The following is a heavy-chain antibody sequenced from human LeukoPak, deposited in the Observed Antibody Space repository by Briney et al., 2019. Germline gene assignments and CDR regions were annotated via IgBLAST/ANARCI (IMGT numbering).Heavy chain of an antibody. Sequence: PGRSLRLSCAASGFTFSSYGMHWVRQAPGKGLEWVAVISYDGSNKYYVDSVKGRFTISRDNSKNTLYLQMNSLRAEDMAVYYCARDGVFVVVPAAINYFDYWGQGTLVTVSS. CDR2: ISYDGSNK. J-gene: IGHJ4*02. CDR1: GFTFSSYG. D-gene: IGHD2-2*02. V-gene: IGHV3-30*03. CDR3: ARDGVFVVVPAAINYFDY.